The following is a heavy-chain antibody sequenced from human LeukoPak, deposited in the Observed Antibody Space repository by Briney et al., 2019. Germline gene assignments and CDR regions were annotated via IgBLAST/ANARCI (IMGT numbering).Heavy chain of an antibody. CDR3: ARVRSSGWYSGIDY. V-gene: IGHV4-34*01. CDR2: INHSGST. CDR1: GGSFSGYY. Sequence: SETLSLTCAVYGGSFSGYYWCWIRQPPGKGLEWIGEINHSGSTNYNPSLKSRVTISVDTSKNQFSLKLSSVTAADTAVYYCARVRSSGWYSGIDYWGQGTLVTVSS. D-gene: IGHD6-19*01. J-gene: IGHJ4*02.